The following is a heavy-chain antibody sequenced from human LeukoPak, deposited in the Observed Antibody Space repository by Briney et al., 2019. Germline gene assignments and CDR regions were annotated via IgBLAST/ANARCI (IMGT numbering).Heavy chain of an antibody. V-gene: IGHV4-4*07. D-gene: IGHD3-9*01. Sequence: SETLSLTCTVSDDSINTYYWSWIRKPAGKGLEWTGLFYASGSSAYNPSLKSRVTMSIDTSKNQFSLRLTSVTAADTAVYYCARVSRNFDAYYFDYWGQGALVTVSS. CDR2: FYASGSS. J-gene: IGHJ4*02. CDR3: ARVSRNFDAYYFDY. CDR1: DDSINTYY.